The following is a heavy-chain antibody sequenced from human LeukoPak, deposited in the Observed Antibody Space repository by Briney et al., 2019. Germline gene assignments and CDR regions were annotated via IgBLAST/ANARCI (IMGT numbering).Heavy chain of an antibody. Sequence: GGSLRLSCAASGFTFDTYAMSWVRQAPGKGLEWVSSISTSSTFIYYADSVKGRFTISRDNARNSLYLQMNRLRAEDTAVYYCARLGSGLDYWGPGTLVTVSS. CDR2: ISTSSTFI. J-gene: IGHJ4*02. CDR1: GFTFDTYA. V-gene: IGHV3-21*01. CDR3: ARLGSGLDY. D-gene: IGHD3-16*01.